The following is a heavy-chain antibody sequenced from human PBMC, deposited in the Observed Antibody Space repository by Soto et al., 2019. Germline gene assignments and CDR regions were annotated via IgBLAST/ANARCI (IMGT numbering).Heavy chain of an antibody. CDR3: AREGSSSSKYFQH. CDR1: GYSFTGYN. Sequence: ASVKVSCKASGYSFTGYNIHWVRQAPGQGLEWMGWINPNSGGTNYAQKFQGRVTMTRDTSVTTAYMELSRLTSDDTAVYFCAREGSSSSKYFQHWGQRTLVTVSS. J-gene: IGHJ1*01. V-gene: IGHV1-2*02. D-gene: IGHD6-6*01. CDR2: INPNSGGT.